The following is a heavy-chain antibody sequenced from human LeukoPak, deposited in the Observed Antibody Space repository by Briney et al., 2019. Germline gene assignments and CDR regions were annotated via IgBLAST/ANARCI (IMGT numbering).Heavy chain of an antibody. CDR3: AREMGYCSSTSCLWRAFDI. D-gene: IGHD2-2*01. CDR2: XYYSGST. V-gene: IGHV4-59*01. Sequence: CTXXGGSXSXXYWSWXXXPXXXGLXXXGXXYYSGSTNYNPSLKSRVTISVDTSKNQFSLKLSSVTAADTAVYYCAREMGYCSSTSCLWRAFDIWGQGTMVTVSS. J-gene: IGHJ3*02. CDR1: GGSXSXXY.